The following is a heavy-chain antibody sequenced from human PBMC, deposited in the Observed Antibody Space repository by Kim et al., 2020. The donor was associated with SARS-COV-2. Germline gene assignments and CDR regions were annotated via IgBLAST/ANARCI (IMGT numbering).Heavy chain of an antibody. CDR2: IDPSDSYT. V-gene: IGHV5-10-1*01. J-gene: IGHJ3*02. D-gene: IGHD2-15*01. CDR1: GYSFTSYW. Sequence: GESLKISCKGSGYSFTSYWISWVRQMPGKGLEWMGRIDPSDSYTNYSPSFQGHVTISADKSISTAYLQWSSPKASDTAMYYCARHPHRGCSGGSCYNAFDIWGQGTMVTVSS. CDR3: ARHPHRGCSGGSCYNAFDI.